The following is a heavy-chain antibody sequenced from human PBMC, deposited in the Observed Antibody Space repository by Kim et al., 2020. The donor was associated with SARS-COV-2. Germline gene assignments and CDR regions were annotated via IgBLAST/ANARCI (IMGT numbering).Heavy chain of an antibody. CDR2: ISSSGSTI. CDR3: ARDHVTIFGVVIYLDY. Sequence: GGSLRLSCAASGFTFSSYEMNWVRQAPGKGLEWVSYISSSGSTIYYAGSVKGRFTISRDNAKNSLYLQMNSLRAEYTAVYYCARDHVTIFGVVIYLDYWGQGTLVTVSS. V-gene: IGHV3-48*03. J-gene: IGHJ4*02. CDR1: GFTFSSYE. D-gene: IGHD3-3*01.